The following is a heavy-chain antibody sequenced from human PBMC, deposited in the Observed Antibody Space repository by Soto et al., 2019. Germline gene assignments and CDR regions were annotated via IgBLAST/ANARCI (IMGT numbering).Heavy chain of an antibody. Sequence: EVQLVESGGGLVQPGRSLRLSCAASGFTFDDDAMHWVRQAPGKGLEWVSGISWNSGSIGDADSVKGRCTISRDNAKNSLYLQMNSRRAEDTALYYCAKDAITMVRGVMSYYGMDVWGQGTTVTVSS. V-gene: IGHV3-9*01. J-gene: IGHJ6*02. CDR2: ISWNSGSI. D-gene: IGHD3-10*01. CDR3: AKDAITMVRGVMSYYGMDV. CDR1: GFTFDDDA.